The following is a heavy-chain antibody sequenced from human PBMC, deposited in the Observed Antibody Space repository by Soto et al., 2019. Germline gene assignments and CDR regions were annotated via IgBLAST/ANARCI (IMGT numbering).Heavy chain of an antibody. J-gene: IGHJ6*01. CDR3: ARDGYSGSYQGYYYGMDV. CDR1: GFTFSSYS. D-gene: IGHD1-26*01. CDR2: ISSSSSYI. Sequence: PGGSLRLSCAASGFTFSSYSMNWVRQAPGKGLEWVSSISSSSSYIYYADSVKGRFTISRDNAKNSLYLQMNSLRAVDRGVCYCARDGYSGSYQGYYYGMDVLGQGTAATV. V-gene: IGHV3-21*01.